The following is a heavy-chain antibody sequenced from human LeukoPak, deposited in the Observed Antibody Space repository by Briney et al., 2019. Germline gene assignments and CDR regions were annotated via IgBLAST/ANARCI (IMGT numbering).Heavy chain of an antibody. D-gene: IGHD2-8*01. J-gene: IGHJ5*02. CDR3: ARDVIMGYNQGWFDP. CDR1: GYPFSEYF. V-gene: IGHV1-2*02. Sequence: GASVKVSCRASGYPFSEYFIHWVRQAPGQGLECMEWINPKSGGTNYVQKFQGRVTMTRDTPMSTVYLELSSLSPDDTAMYYCARDVIMGYNQGWFDPWGQGTLVTVSS. CDR2: INPKSGGT.